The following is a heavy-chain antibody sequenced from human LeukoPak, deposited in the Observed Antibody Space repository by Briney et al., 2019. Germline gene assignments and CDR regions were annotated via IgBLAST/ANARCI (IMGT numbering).Heavy chain of an antibody. Sequence: SETLSLTCNVSGGSISNYYWSWLRQAPGKGMVWIRSMSYTGSTHYNPSLNSRLTTSVDTSKHQCSLTLNAVTAADTAIDCCARRSPSCMARPIGGCFDPWGQGTLVTVPS. J-gene: IGHJ5*02. CDR2: MSYTGST. CDR3: ARRSPSCMARPIGGCFDP. D-gene: IGHD3-10*01. CDR1: GGSISNYY. V-gene: IGHV4-59*08.